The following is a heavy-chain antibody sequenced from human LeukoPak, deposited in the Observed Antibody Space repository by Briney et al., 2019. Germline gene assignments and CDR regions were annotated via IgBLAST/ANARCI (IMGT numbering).Heavy chain of an antibody. CDR2: IIPILGLA. CDR1: GGTFSSYA. Sequence: ASVKVSCKASGGTFSSYAISWVRQAPGQGLEWMGRIIPILGLANYAQKFQGRVTITADKSTSTAYMELSSLRSEDTAVYYCARDRMGTTAKHTYYYYGMDVWGQGTTVTVSS. V-gene: IGHV1-69*04. D-gene: IGHD4-11*01. CDR3: ARDRMGTTAKHTYYYYGMDV. J-gene: IGHJ6*02.